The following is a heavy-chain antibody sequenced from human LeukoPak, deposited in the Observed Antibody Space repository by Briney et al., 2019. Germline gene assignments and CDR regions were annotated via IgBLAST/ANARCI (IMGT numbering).Heavy chain of an antibody. CDR2: STGAVE. Sequence: GGSLRLSCTASGFTLSAFAMSWVRQAPGKGLEWVSGSTGAVEYYASSVKGRFTISRDNSKNTLYLQMNSLRAEDTAVYYCAKDHVLLWFGELLPQAHDYWGQGTLVTVSS. CDR3: AKDHVLLWFGELLPQAHDY. V-gene: IGHV3-23*01. J-gene: IGHJ4*02. D-gene: IGHD3-10*01. CDR1: GFTLSAFA.